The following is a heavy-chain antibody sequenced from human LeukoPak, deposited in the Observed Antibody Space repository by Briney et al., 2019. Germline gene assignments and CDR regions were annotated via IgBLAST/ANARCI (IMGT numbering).Heavy chain of an antibody. CDR3: ARGPYYCRD. CDR1: GFTFSSYA. Sequence: PGGSLRLSCAASGFTFSSYAMHWVRQAPGKGLEWVAVISYDGSNKYYADSVKGRFTISRDSSKNTLYLQMNSLRAEDTAVYYCARGPYYCRDWGQGTLVTVSS. D-gene: IGHD2-15*01. CDR2: ISYDGSNK. J-gene: IGHJ4*02. V-gene: IGHV3-30*14.